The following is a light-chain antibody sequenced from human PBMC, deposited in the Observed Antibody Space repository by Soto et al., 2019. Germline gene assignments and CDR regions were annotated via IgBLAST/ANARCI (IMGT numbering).Light chain of an antibody. CDR3: QQLNDYPHT. CDR1: QSVSGW. V-gene: IGKV1-5*01. Sequence: DVQMTQSPSTPSASVGARVSITGRASQSVSGWLAWYQQKPGKAPKLLIYAASTSETGVPSRFSGSGSGTEFTLTISSLQPGDFATYYCQQLNDYPHTFGQGT. J-gene: IGKJ2*01. CDR2: AAS.